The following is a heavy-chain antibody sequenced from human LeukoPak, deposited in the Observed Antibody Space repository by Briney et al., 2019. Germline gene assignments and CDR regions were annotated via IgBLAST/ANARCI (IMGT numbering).Heavy chain of an antibody. D-gene: IGHD3-9*01. Sequence: GGSPRLSCAASGFTFDDYAMHWVRQAPGKGLEWVSLISGDGGSTYYADSVKGRFTISRDNAKNSLYLQMNSLRAEDTAVYYCARENYDILAGYQDLDYWGQGTLVTVSS. CDR2: ISGDGGST. CDR3: ARENYDILAGYQDLDY. V-gene: IGHV3-43*02. J-gene: IGHJ4*02. CDR1: GFTFDDYA.